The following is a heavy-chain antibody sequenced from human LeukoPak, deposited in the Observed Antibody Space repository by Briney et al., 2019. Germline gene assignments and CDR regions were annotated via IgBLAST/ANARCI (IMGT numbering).Heavy chain of an antibody. CDR2: ITSSGNTT. J-gene: IGHJ6*02. D-gene: IGHD6-6*01. CDR3: ARDFRGSSSPYYYYGMDV. V-gene: IGHV3-23*01. CDR1: GFTFSFYA. Sequence: PGGSLRLSCAASGFTFSFYAMSWVRQAPGKGLEWVAGITSSGNTTYYADPVKGRFTISRDNSRNILYLQKNSLRAEDTAVYYCARDFRGSSSPYYYYGMDVWGQGTTVTASS.